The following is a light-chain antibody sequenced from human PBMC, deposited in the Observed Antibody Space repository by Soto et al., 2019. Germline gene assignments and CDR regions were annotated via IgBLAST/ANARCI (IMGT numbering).Light chain of an antibody. CDR1: QSVSSSY. Sequence: EIVLTQSPGTLSLSPGERATLSCRASQSVSSSYLAWYKQKPGQAPRLLIYGASSRATGIPDSFSGSGSGTDFTLTISRLEPEDFAVYYCQQYGSSPLYTFGQGTKLEIK. CDR3: QQYGSSPLYT. J-gene: IGKJ2*01. V-gene: IGKV3-20*01. CDR2: GAS.